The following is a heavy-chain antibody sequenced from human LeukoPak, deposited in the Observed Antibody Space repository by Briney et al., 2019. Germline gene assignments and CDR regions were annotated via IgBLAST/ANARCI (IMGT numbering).Heavy chain of an antibody. V-gene: IGHV3-33*01. CDR3: ARDSQNYYGSGGEFDY. CDR1: GFTFSSYG. D-gene: IGHD3-10*01. J-gene: IGHJ4*02. CDR2: IWYDGSNK. Sequence: GGSLRLSCAASGFTFSSYGMHWVRQAPGKGLEWVAVIWYDGSNKYYADSVKGRFTISRDNSKNTLYLQMNSLRAEDTAVYYCARDSQNYYGSGGEFDYWGQGTLVTVSS.